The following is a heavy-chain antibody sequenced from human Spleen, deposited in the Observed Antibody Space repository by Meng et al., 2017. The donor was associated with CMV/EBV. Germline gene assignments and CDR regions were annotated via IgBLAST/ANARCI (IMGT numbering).Heavy chain of an antibody. Sequence: GESLKISCAASGFTFSSYAMSWVRQMPGKGLEWMGIIYPGDSDTRYSPSFQGQVTISADKSISTAYLQWSSLKASDTAMYYCARRPGYSGNWFDPWGQGTLVTVSS. J-gene: IGHJ5*02. CDR3: ARRPGYSGNWFDP. CDR2: IYPGDSDT. D-gene: IGHD3-9*01. V-gene: IGHV5-51*01. CDR1: GFTFSSYA.